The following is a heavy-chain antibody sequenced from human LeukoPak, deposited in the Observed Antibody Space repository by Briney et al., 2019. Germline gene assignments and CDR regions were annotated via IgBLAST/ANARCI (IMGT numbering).Heavy chain of an antibody. CDR1: GFTFSDYY. Sequence: GSLRLSCAASGFTFSDYYMSWIRQAPGKGLEWVSYISSSGSTIFYADSVKGRFTISRDNAKNSLYLQMNGLRAEDTAIYSCARGSHSRYALNFDYWGQGTLVTVSS. J-gene: IGHJ4*02. D-gene: IGHD6-13*01. V-gene: IGHV3-11*04. CDR2: ISSSGSTI. CDR3: ARGSHSRYALNFDY.